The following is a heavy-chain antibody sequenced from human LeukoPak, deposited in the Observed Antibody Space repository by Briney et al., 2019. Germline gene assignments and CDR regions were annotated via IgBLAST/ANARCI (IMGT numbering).Heavy chain of an antibody. V-gene: IGHV3-21*01. D-gene: IGHD3-22*01. CDR3: ARSSSGYPYYFDY. Sequence: GGXLRLSCAASGFTFSSYSMNWVRQAPGKGLEWVSSISSSSSYIYYADSVKGRFTISRDNAKNSLYLQMNSLRAEDTAVYYCARSSSGYPYYFDYWGQGTLVTVSS. CDR1: GFTFSSYS. CDR2: ISSSSSYI. J-gene: IGHJ4*02.